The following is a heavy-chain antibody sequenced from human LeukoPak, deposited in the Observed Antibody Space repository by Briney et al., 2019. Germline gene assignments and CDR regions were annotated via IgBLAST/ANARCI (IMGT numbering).Heavy chain of an antibody. D-gene: IGHD3-10*01. CDR1: GYTLSSYY. V-gene: IGHV1-46*01. Sequence: ASVKVFCKSSGYTLSSYYIHWVRQAPGQGLEWMGVINPSGGSTTYAQKFQGRATMTRDTSTSTVYVDLSSLRSEDTAVYYCARESLPYYYGSGNYYNSFDYWGQGTLITVSS. CDR3: ARESLPYYYGSGNYYNSFDY. CDR2: INPSGGST. J-gene: IGHJ4*02.